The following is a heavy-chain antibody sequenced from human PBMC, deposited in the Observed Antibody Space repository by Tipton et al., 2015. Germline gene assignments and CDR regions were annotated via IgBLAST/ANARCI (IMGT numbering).Heavy chain of an antibody. J-gene: IGHJ4*02. D-gene: IGHD5-24*01. CDR1: SDSISKYY. CDR3: ARDSVWSPKDGYNLETMLDY. CDR2: IQYSGST. Sequence: LRLSCSVSSDSISKYYWSWIRQPPGKELEWIGYIQYSGSTNYNPSLKSRVTISVDTSKTQFSLKMSSVTASDTAVYYCARDSVWSPKDGYNLETMLDYWGQGSPVTVSS. V-gene: IGHV4-59*01.